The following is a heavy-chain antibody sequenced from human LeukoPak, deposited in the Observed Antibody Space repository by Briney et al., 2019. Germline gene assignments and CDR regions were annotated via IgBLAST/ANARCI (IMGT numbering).Heavy chain of an antibody. D-gene: IGHD5-24*01. J-gene: IGHJ2*01. CDR1: GGTFSSYA. CDR2: IIPIFGTA. CDR3: ARAQEMATMRGWYFDL. Sequence: SVKVSCKASGGTFSSYAISWVRQAPGQGLEWMGGIIPIFGTANYAQKFQGRVTITTDESTSTAYIELSSLRSEDTAVYYCARAQEMATMRGWYFDLWGRGTLVTVSS. V-gene: IGHV1-69*05.